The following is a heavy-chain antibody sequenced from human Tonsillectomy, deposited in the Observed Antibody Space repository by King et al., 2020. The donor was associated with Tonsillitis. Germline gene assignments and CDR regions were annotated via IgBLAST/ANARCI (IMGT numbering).Heavy chain of an antibody. J-gene: IGHJ4*02. CDR2: IFSNDEK. D-gene: IGHD2-2*01. V-gene: IGHV2-26*01. Sequence: VTLKESGPVLVKPTETLTLTCTVSGFSLSNVRMGVSWIRQPPGKALEWLALIFSNDEKSYSTSLKGRLTISKDTSKSQVVLTITNMDPVNTTTYFCERMHTKSSSNSCYPFFYCWGQGTLVTVSS. CDR3: ERMHTKSSSNSCYPFFYC. CDR1: GFSLSNVRMG.